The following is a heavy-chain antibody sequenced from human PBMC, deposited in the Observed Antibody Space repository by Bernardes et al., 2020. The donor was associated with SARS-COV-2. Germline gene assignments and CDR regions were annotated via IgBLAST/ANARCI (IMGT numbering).Heavy chain of an antibody. V-gene: IGHV3-74*01. CDR3: ARDVAGREDF. CDR2: INEDGTTT. CDR1: AFTFSRFW. Sequence: GSRRLSFAASAFTFSRFWMHWVLPVPGKGLVWVSRINEDGTTTNYADSVKGRFTISRDNAKSTLFLQMNSLRAEDTAVYYCARDVAGREDFWGQGTLVTVSS. J-gene: IGHJ4*02. D-gene: IGHD1-26*01.